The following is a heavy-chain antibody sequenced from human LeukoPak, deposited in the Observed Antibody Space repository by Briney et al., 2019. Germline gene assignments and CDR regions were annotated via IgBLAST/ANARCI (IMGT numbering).Heavy chain of an antibody. V-gene: IGHV3-7*01. D-gene: IGHD3-10*01. J-gene: IGHJ3*02. CDR3: ARPGITAFDI. Sequence: GGSLRLSCAASGFTFSSYWMSWVRQAPGKGLEWVANIKQDGSEKYYVDSVKGRITISRDNAKNSVSLYMNSLRAEDSAVYYCARPGITAFDIWGQGTMVTVSS. CDR2: IKQDGSEK. CDR1: GFTFSSYW.